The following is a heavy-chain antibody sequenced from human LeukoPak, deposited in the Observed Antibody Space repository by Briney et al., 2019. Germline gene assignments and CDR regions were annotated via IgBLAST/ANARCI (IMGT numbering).Heavy chain of an antibody. CDR1: GFSFSSYS. J-gene: IGHJ4*02. Sequence: GGSLRLSCAASGFSFSSYSMNWVRQAPGKGLEWVSYISSSSSTIYYADSVKGRFTISRDNAKNSLYLQMNSLRAEDTAVYYCARGSYGIDYWGPGTLVTVSS. V-gene: IGHV3-48*01. CDR2: ISSSSSTI. CDR3: ARGSYGIDY. D-gene: IGHD6-6*01.